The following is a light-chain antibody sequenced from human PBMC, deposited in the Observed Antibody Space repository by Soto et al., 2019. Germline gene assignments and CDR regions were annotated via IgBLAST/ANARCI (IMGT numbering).Light chain of an antibody. J-gene: IGKJ5*01. CDR2: GAS. V-gene: IGKV3-15*01. CDR1: QSISSN. CDR3: QQYHNWPIT. Sequence: EIVMTQSPATLSVSPGERATLSCRASQSISSNLAWYQQKPGQAPRLLIYGASTRATGIPARFSGSGSGTDFTLTIDSLEPEDFAVYYCQQYHNWPITFGQGTRLEIK.